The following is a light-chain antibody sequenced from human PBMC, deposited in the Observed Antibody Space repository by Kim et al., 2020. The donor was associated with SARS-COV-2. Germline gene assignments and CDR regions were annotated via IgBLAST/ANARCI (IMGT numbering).Light chain of an antibody. CDR2: GNS. Sequence: VTLTITRGASIIRAGCVVHWHQQRPGTAPKLLIYGNSNRPSGVPDRFSGSKSGTSASLAITGLQAEDEADYYCQSYDSSLSGWVFGGGTQLTVL. CDR1: ASIIRAGCV. CDR3: QSYDSSLSGWV. V-gene: IGLV1-40*01. J-gene: IGLJ3*02.